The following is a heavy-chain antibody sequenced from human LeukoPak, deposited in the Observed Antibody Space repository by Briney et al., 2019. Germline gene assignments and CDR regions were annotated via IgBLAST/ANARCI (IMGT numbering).Heavy chain of an antibody. CDR2: MNPNSGNT. Sequence: ASVKVSCKASGYTFTSYDINWVRQATGQGLEWMGWMNPNSGNTGYAQKFQGRVTMTRNTSISTAYMELSSLRSEDTAVYYCARGITMVRGTRGYYFDYWGQGTLVTVSS. CDR1: GYTFTSYD. CDR3: ARGITMVRGTRGYYFDY. D-gene: IGHD3-10*01. J-gene: IGHJ4*02. V-gene: IGHV1-8*01.